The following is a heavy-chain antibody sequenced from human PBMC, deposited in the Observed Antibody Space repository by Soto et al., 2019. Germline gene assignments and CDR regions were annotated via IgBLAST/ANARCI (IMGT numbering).Heavy chain of an antibody. V-gene: IGHV4-39*01. CDR3: TKHPTHTALTGGVSPFFEY. CDR1: GGSITSTYSY. D-gene: IGHD2-8*02. CDR2: VCYTGTT. J-gene: IGHJ4*01. Sequence: QLQLQESGPGLVKPSETLSLTCTVSGGSITSTYSYWGWIRQPPGKGQEWIGRVCYTGTTNYKPSPPSRFTISAVTSNNQLYLRFNSGTAAASSVFFCTKHPTHTALTGGVSPFFEYCRHGTLINVSS.